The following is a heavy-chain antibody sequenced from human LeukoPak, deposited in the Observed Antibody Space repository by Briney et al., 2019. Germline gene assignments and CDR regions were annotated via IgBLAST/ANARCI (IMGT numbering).Heavy chain of an antibody. CDR3: ARGYSSGWSAFDY. CDR1: GFTFSSYY. V-gene: IGHV3-21*01. J-gene: IGHJ4*02. D-gene: IGHD6-19*01. CDR2: ISSTSSYI. Sequence: GGSLRLSCAASGFTFSSYYMNWVRQAPGRGLEWVSSISSTSSYIYYADSVKGRFTISRDNADNSLYLQMNSLRAEDPAVYYCARGYSSGWSAFDYWGQGTLVTVSS.